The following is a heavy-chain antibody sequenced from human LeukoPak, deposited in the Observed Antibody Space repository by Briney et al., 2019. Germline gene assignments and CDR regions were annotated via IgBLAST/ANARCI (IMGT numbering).Heavy chain of an antibody. CDR2: IYYSGST. CDR3: ARVTTVTTSFHFDY. CDR1: GGSISSGGYY. D-gene: IGHD4-17*01. J-gene: IGHJ4*02. Sequence: SQTLSLTCTVSGGSISSGGYYWSWIRQPPGEGLEWIGYIYYSGSTYYHPSLKSRVTISLDTSKNQFSLKLSSVTAADPAVYYCARVTTVTTSFHFDYWGQGTLVTVSS. V-gene: IGHV4-30-4*01.